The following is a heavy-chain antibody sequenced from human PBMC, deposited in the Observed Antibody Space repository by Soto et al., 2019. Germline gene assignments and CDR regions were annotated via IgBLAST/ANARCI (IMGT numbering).Heavy chain of an antibody. Sequence: QVQLVQSGAEVKKPGSSVKVSCKASGGTFSSYAISWVRQAPGQGLEWMGGIIPIFGTANYAQKFKGRVTITADESTSTAYMELSSLRSEDTAVYYCARVADGGRRNWYFDLWVRGTLVTVSS. D-gene: IGHD2-15*01. CDR1: GGTFSSYA. V-gene: IGHV1-69*12. CDR3: ARVADGGRRNWYFDL. J-gene: IGHJ2*01. CDR2: IIPIFGTA.